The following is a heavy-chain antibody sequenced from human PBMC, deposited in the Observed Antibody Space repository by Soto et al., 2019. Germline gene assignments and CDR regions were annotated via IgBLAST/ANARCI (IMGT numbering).Heavy chain of an antibody. D-gene: IGHD4-4*01. CDR1: GFTFDDYA. CDR2: ISWNSGSI. Sequence: PGGSLRLSCAASGFTFDDYAMHWVRQAPGKGLEWVSGISWNSGSIGYADSVKGRFTISRDNAKNSLYLQMNSLRAEDTALYYCAKVAPDYSNSDLIYFFYWGQGTLVTVSS. V-gene: IGHV3-9*01. J-gene: IGHJ4*02. CDR3: AKVAPDYSNSDLIYFFY.